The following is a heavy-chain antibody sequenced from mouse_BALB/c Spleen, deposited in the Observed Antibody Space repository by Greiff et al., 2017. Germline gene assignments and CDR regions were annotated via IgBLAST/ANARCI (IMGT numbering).Heavy chain of an antibody. D-gene: IGHD4-1*01. CDR1: GFSLTSYG. J-gene: IGHJ4*01. Sequence: VQLQQSGPGLVQPSQSLSITCTVSGFSLTSYGVHWVRQSPGKGLEWLGVIWSGGSTDYNAAFISRLSISKDNSKSQVFLKLNSLQTDDTATYYCAKRNWEGAMDYWGQGTSVTVSS. V-gene: IGHV2-4-1*01. CDR3: AKRNWEGAMDY. CDR2: IWSGGST.